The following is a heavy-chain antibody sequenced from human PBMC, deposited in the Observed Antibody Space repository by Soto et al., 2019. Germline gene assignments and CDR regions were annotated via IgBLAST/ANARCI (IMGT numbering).Heavy chain of an antibody. CDR2: IYYSGST. CDR3: ARGNKDYGGNQFDY. CDR1: GGSISSGGYY. D-gene: IGHD4-17*01. J-gene: IGHJ4*02. Sequence: QVQLQESGPGLVKPSQTLSLTCTVSGGSISSGGYYWSWIRQHPGKGLGGIGYIYYSGSTYYNPSIKSRVTISVDTSKNQFSLKLSSVTAADTAVYYCARGNKDYGGNQFDYWGQGTLVTVSS. V-gene: IGHV4-31*03.